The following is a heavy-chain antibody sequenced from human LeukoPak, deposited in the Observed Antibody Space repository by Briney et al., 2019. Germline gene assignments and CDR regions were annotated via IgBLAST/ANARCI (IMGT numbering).Heavy chain of an antibody. CDR3: ARADSSIAARLSRSSIFNYYYMDV. D-gene: IGHD6-6*01. V-gene: IGHV3-7*01. Sequence: GGSLRLSCAASGFTLISYWMTWVRQAPGKGLEWVANIKQDGSEKYYVDSVKGRFTISRDNAKNSLYLQMNSLRDEDTAVYYCARADSSIAARLSRSSIFNYYYMDVWGKGTTVTVSS. CDR2: IKQDGSEK. CDR1: GFTLISYW. J-gene: IGHJ6*03.